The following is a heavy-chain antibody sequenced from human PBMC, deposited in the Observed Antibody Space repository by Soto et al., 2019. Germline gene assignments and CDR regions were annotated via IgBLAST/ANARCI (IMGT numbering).Heavy chain of an antibody. D-gene: IGHD3-22*01. CDR3: ASGGYYYDSSGSFDY. Sequence: SETLSLTCTVSGGSISSSSYYWGWIRQPPGKGLEWIGSIYYSGSTYYNPSLKGRVTISVDTSKNQFSLKLSSVTAADTAVYYCASGGYYYDSSGSFDYWGQGTLVTVSS. CDR2: IYYSGST. J-gene: IGHJ4*02. V-gene: IGHV4-39*01. CDR1: GGSISSSSYY.